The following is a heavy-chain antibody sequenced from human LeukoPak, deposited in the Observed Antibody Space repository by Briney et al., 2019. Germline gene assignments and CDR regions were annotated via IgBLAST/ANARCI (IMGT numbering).Heavy chain of an antibody. D-gene: IGHD6-13*01. CDR1: GYTFTGYY. CDR2: INPNSGVT. Sequence: ASVKVSCKASGYTFTGYYMHWVRQAPGQGLEWMGWINPNSGVTNHAQKFQGRVTMTRDTSISTAYMELSRLRSHDTAVYYCARGHDSSSLYSPHDYWGQGTLVTVSS. CDR3: ARGHDSSSLYSPHDY. V-gene: IGHV1-2*02. J-gene: IGHJ4*02.